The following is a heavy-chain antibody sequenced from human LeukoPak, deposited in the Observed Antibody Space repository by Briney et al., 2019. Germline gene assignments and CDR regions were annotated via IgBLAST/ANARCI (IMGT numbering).Heavy chain of an antibody. CDR3: ARAPPFYDSSGYYSFYFDY. CDR2: ISSSSSYI. V-gene: IGHV3-21*01. CDR1: GFTFSSYS. J-gene: IGHJ4*02. D-gene: IGHD3-22*01. Sequence: TGGSLRLSCAASGFTFSSYSMNWVRQAPGKGLEWVSSISSSSSYIYYADSVKGRFTISRDNAKNSLYLQMNSLRAEDTAVYYCARAPPFYDSSGYYSFYFDYWGQGTLVTVSS.